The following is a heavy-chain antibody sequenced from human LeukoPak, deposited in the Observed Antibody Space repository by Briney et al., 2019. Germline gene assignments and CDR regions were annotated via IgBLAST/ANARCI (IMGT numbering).Heavy chain of an antibody. D-gene: IGHD4-23*01. Sequence: GGSLRLSCAASGFTFSSYDMHWVRQATGKDLEWVSAIGTAGDTYYPGSVKGRFTISRENAKNSLYLQMNSLRAGDTAVYYCAGESGVIGAFDIWGQGTMVTGSS. J-gene: IGHJ3*02. CDR1: GFTFSSYD. CDR2: IGTAGDT. CDR3: AGESGVIGAFDI. V-gene: IGHV3-13*01.